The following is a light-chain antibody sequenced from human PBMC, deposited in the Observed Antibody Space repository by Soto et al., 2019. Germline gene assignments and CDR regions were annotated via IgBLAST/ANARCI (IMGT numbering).Light chain of an antibody. CDR2: SAS. CDR3: QKYNSGPLT. J-gene: IGKJ4*01. V-gene: IGKV1-27*01. Sequence: DVQMTQSPSSLSASVGDRVTITCRASQGISSFLAWYQQIPGKVPKLLIYSASTLQSGVPSRFSGSGSGTDFTLTISSLPPEDVAIYYCQKYNSGPLTFGGGTKVEIK. CDR1: QGISSF.